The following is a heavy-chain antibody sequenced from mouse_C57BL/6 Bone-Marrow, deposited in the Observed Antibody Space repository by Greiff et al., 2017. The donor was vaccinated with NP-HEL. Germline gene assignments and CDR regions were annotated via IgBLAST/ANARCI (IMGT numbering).Heavy chain of an antibody. D-gene: IGHD1-1*01. V-gene: IGHV5-4*01. J-gene: IGHJ2*01. CDR1: GFTFSSYA. Sequence: EVQLQESGGGLVKPGGSLKLSCAASGFTFSSYAMSWVRQTPEKRLEWVATISDGGSYTYYPDNVKGRFTISRDNAKNNLYLQMSHLKSEDTAMYYCARDYYGSSYDYFDYWGQGTTLTVSS. CDR3: ARDYYGSSYDYFDY. CDR2: ISDGGSYT.